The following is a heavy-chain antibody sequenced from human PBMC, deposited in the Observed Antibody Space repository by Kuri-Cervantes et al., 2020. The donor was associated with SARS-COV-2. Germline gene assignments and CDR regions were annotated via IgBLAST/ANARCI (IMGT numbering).Heavy chain of an antibody. CDR3: ARVLEYSGYERDY. D-gene: IGHD5-12*01. CDR2: ISGSGGST. CDR1: GFTVSSNY. J-gene: IGHJ4*02. Sequence: GGSLRLSCAASGFTVSSNYMSWVRQAPGKGLEWVSAISGSGGSTYYADSVKGRFTISRDNSKNTLYLQMNSLRADDTAVYYCARVLEYSGYERDYWGQGTLVTVSS. V-gene: IGHV3-23*01.